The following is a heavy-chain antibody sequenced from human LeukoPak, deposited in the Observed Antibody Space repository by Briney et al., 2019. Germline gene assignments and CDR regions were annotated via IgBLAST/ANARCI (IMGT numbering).Heavy chain of an antibody. CDR1: GGSISTYY. Sequence: SETLSLTRTVSGGSISTYYWSWIRQPPGKGLECLGFIFHTGTTNYNPSLKSRVTISVDTSKNQFSLKLSSVTAADTAIYYCARTYCSTNACPFDRWGQGTLVTVSS. CDR3: ARTYCSTNACPFDR. CDR2: IFHTGTT. D-gene: IGHD2-2*01. V-gene: IGHV4-59*08. J-gene: IGHJ4*02.